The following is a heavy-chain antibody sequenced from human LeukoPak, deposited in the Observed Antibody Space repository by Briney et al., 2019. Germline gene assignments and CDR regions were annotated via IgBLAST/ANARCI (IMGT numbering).Heavy chain of an antibody. V-gene: IGHV4-59*01. CDR2: IYYSGST. Sequence: SETLSLTCTVSGESISGFYWNWIRQPPGKGLEWIGYIYYSGSTNYNPSLKSRVTISVATSKNQFSLKLNSVTAADTAVYYCARGPDGCDYGPFDYWGQGTLVTVSS. CDR3: ARGPDGCDYGPFDY. CDR1: GESISGFY. J-gene: IGHJ4*02. D-gene: IGHD5-12*01.